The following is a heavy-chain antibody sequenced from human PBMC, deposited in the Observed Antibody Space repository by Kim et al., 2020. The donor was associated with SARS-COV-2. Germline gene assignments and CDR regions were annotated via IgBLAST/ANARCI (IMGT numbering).Heavy chain of an antibody. CDR3: TRDARLTIVSPGAFDI. D-gene: IGHD3-10*01. J-gene: IGHJ3*02. V-gene: IGHV3-74*01. Sequence: DSVRGRFTISRYIAKNMLYLQMNSLTAEDTAVYYCTRDARLTIVSPGAFDIWGRGTMVTVSS.